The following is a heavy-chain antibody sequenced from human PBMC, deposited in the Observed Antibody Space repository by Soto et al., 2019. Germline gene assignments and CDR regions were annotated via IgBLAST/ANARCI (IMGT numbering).Heavy chain of an antibody. D-gene: IGHD7-27*01. J-gene: IGHJ4*02. CDR1: GGSTSSGGYS. V-gene: IGHV4-30-2*01. CDR2: IYHSGST. CDR3: ARGWGRIFDY. Sequence: SETLSLTCAVSGGSTSSGGYSWSWIRQPPGKGLEWIGYIYHSGSTYYNPSLKSRVTISVDRSKNQFSLKLSSVTAADTAVYYCARGWGRIFDYWGQGTLVTVSS.